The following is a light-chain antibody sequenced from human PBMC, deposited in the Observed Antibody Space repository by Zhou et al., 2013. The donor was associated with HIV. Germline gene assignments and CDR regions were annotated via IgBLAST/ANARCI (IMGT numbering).Light chain of an antibody. J-gene: IGKJ1*01. V-gene: IGKV1-33*01. Sequence: DIQMTQSPSSLSGSVGDRVTITCQASQDISNYLNWYQQKPGKAPKLLIYEGSTLETGVPSRFSGSGSGTDFTLTISSLQPEDFATYYCQQSDIAPWTFGQGTKVEIK. CDR2: EGS. CDR3: QQSDIAPWT. CDR1: QDISNY.